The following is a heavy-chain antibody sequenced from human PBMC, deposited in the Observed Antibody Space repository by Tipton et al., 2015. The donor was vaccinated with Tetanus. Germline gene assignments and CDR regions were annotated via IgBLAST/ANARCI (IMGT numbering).Heavy chain of an antibody. V-gene: IGHV4-59*08. CDR3: ARLGYDILTGYHYDY. J-gene: IGHJ4*02. Sequence: TLSLTCTVSGGSISSYYWSWTRQPPGKGLEWIGYIYYSGSTNYNPSLKSRVTISVDTSKNQFSLKLSSVTAADTAVYYCARLGYDILTGYHYDYWGQGTLVTVSS. CDR2: IYYSGST. D-gene: IGHD3-9*01. CDR1: GGSISSYY.